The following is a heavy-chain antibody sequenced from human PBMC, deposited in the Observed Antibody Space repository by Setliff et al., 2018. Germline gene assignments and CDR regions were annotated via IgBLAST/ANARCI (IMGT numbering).Heavy chain of an antibody. CDR3: ATSTWELGGFDY. D-gene: IGHD1-26*01. CDR2: FDPEDGET. CDR1: GYTLTELS. Sequence: GASVKVSCKVSGYTLTELSMHWVRQAPGKGLEWMGGFDPEDGETIYAQKFQGRVTMTEDTSTDTAYMELSSLRSEDTAVYYCATSTWELGGFDYWGQGTRVTVS. J-gene: IGHJ4*02. V-gene: IGHV1-24*01.